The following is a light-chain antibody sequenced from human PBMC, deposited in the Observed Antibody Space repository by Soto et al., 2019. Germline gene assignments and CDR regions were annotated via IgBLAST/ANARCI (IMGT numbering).Light chain of an antibody. V-gene: IGKV4-1*01. Sequence: DIVMTQSPDSLAVSLGERATINCKSSQSVFYSSNNKNYLAWYRQKPGQPPKLIIYWASIRESVVPDRISVCGSGTDFTLTISSLQAEDGAVYYCQEYYSTPPYTFGQGTKLEIK. CDR3: QEYYSTPPYT. CDR1: QSVFYSSNNKNY. CDR2: WAS. J-gene: IGKJ2*01.